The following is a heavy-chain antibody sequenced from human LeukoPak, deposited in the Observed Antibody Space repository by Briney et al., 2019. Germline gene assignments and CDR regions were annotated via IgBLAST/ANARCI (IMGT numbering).Heavy chain of an antibody. CDR2: IYYSGST. J-gene: IGHJ6*03. CDR3: ARETYDSSGYYSRYYYMDV. D-gene: IGHD3-22*01. V-gene: IGHV4-59*01. Sequence: SETLSLTCTVSGGSISSYYWSWIRQPPGKGLEWIGYIYYSGSTNYNPSLKSRVTISVDTSKNQFSLKLSSVTAADTTVYYCARETYDSSGYYSRYYYMDVWGKGTTVTVSS. CDR1: GGSISSYY.